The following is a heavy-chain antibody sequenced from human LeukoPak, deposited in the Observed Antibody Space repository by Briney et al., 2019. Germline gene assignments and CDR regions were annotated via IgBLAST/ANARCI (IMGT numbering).Heavy chain of an antibody. CDR1: GVSISSYY. J-gene: IGHJ6*02. D-gene: IGHD3-9*01. CDR2: IYHSGST. V-gene: IGHV4-59*12. CDR3: ARVRYFDWLDYGMDV. Sequence: SETLSLTCTVSGVSISSYYWNWIRQPPGKGLEWIGYIYHSGSTYYNPSLKSRVTISVDRSKNQFSLKLSSVTAADTAVYYCARVRYFDWLDYGMDVWGQGTTVTVSS.